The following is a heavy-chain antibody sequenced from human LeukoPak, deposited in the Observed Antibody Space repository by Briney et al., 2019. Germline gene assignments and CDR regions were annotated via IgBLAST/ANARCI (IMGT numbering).Heavy chain of an antibody. V-gene: IGHV3-23*01. CDR2: ISRSGGTT. CDR3: AKRGGTESFYYYYYMDV. D-gene: IGHD2-15*01. J-gene: IGHJ6*03. Sequence: GGSLRLSCAASAFSFSKFALIWVRQAPGKGLEWVALISRSGGTTYYADSVKGRFTISRDNSKNTLYLQMNSLRAEDTAEYYCAKRGGTESFYYYYYMDVWGKGTTVTVSS. CDR1: AFSFSKFA.